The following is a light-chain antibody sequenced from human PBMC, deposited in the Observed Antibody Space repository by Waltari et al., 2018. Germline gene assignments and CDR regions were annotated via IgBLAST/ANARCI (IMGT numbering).Light chain of an antibody. Sequence: DVVMTQSPLSLPVTLGQPASISCRSSQSLVHSNGNTYLNWFQQRRGQSPRGLIYKVSNRDSGVPDRFSGSGSGTDFTLKISRVEAEDVGVYYCMQGTHYTFGQGTKLEIK. J-gene: IGKJ2*01. CDR2: KVS. V-gene: IGKV2-30*02. CDR1: QSLVHSNGNTY. CDR3: MQGTHYT.